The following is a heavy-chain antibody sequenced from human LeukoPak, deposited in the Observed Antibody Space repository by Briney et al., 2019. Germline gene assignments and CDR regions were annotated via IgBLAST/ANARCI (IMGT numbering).Heavy chain of an antibody. V-gene: IGHV4-34*01. CDR1: GGSFSGYH. CDR2: INPSGST. D-gene: IGHD3-22*01. CDR3: ARGRHDITMIVVVMTSVSYYLDV. J-gene: IGHJ6*03. Sequence: SETLSLTCAVYGGSFSGYHWTWIRQSPGKGLEWIGDINPSGSTYYNPSLESRLTISVDTSKNQFSLTLRSVTAADTAVYYCARGRHDITMIVVVMTSVSYYLDVWGKGTTVTVS.